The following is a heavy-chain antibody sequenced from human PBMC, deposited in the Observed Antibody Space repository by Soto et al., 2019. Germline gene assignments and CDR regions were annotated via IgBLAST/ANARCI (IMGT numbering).Heavy chain of an antibody. CDR1: GAALNSGNYY. V-gene: IGHV4-31*03. Sequence: SETLSLTCSVSGAALNSGNYYWSWIRQVPGKGLEWIGHIYVTGAVDYNPSLRDRNTISQDTSERQFSLNLRLVTAADTAVYYCARLRIATNNYKWFDPWGQGTLVTVYS. CDR3: ARLRIATNNYKWFDP. CDR2: IYVTGAV. J-gene: IGHJ5*02. D-gene: IGHD2-21*01.